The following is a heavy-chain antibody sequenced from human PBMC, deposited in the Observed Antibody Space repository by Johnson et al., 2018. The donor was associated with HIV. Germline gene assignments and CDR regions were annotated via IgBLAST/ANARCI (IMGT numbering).Heavy chain of an antibody. J-gene: IGHJ3*02. V-gene: IGHV3-30*14. Sequence: QVQLVESGGGVVQPGRSLRLSCAASGFTFSSYAMHWVRQAPGKGLEWVAVISYAGSNKYYADSVKGRFTISRDNSKNTLYLQMNRLRAEDTAVYYCARAPGYSRAFDIWGQGTMVTVST. CDR3: ARAPGYSRAFDI. D-gene: IGHD5-18*01. CDR1: GFTFSSYA. CDR2: ISYAGSNK.